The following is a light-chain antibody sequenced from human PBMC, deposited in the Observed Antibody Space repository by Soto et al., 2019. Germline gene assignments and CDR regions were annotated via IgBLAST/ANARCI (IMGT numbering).Light chain of an antibody. CDR2: DAS. J-gene: IGKJ4*01. Sequence: DIPMTQSPSSLSASVGDRVTITCQASHDLSIYLNWYQQKPGKAPNLLIYDASNLETGGPSRFSVSGSWTDFTFAISSLQPEYIAPAYCQHDDNRPNLTFGGGTKVDIK. V-gene: IGKV1-33*01. CDR3: QHDDNRPNLT. CDR1: HDLSIY.